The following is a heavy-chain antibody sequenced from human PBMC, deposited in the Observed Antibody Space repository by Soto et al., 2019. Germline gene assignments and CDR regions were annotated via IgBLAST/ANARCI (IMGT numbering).Heavy chain of an antibody. CDR3: AKSAPMDAGDKYYYDF. Sequence: KVSCKASGGTFSTFGISWVRQAPGQGLEWMGGIIPFFGTARYSQKFEDRITITADESTNTVFMDLRSLTSEDTAIYYCAKSAPMDAGDKYYYDFWGQGALVTVSS. CDR1: GGTFSTFG. V-gene: IGHV1-69*01. CDR2: IIPFFGTA. D-gene: IGHD4-17*01. J-gene: IGHJ4*02.